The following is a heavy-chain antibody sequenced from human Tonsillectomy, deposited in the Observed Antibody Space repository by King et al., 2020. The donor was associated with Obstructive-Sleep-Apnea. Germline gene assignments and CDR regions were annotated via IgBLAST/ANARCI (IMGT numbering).Heavy chain of an antibody. V-gene: IGHV3-21*01. J-gene: IGHJ4*02. CDR1: GFTFSSYS. Sequence: DVQLVESGGGLVKPGGSLRLSCAASGFTFSSYSMNWVRQASGKGLGWVSSISSSSTYINYADSVKGRFTISRDNAQNSLYLQMNSLRAEDTAVYYCARVYIAAAGHTLDYWGQGTLVTVSS. D-gene: IGHD6-13*01. CDR2: ISSSSTYI. CDR3: ARVYIAAAGHTLDY.